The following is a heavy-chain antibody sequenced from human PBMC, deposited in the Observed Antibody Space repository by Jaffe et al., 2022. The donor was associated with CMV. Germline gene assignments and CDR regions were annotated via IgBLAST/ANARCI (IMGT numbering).Heavy chain of an antibody. V-gene: IGHV3-15*01. CDR2: IKSKTDGGTT. CDR3: TTLGETGTTWIY. J-gene: IGHJ4*02. Sequence: EVQLVESGGGLVKPGGSLRLSCATSGFTFNDAWMSWVRQAPGKGLEWVGRIKSKTDGGTTDYAAPVKGRFTISRDDSKNTMYLQMNSLRTEDTALYYCTTLGETGTTWIYWGQGTLVTVSS. CDR1: GFTFNDAW. D-gene: IGHD1-1*01.